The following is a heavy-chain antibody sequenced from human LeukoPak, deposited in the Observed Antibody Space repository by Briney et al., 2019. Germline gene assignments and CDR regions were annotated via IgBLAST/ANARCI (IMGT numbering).Heavy chain of an antibody. V-gene: IGHV3-23*01. D-gene: IGHD2-21*01. CDR2: ISVSGNT. Sequence: GGSLRLSCAASGFTLSSYAMSWVRQAPGKGLEWVSAISVSGNTYHAGSVKGRFTISRDSSKNTLYLQMNRLRAEDAAVYYCAKAPVTTCSGAYCYPFDYWGQGTLVTVSS. CDR1: GFTLSSYA. CDR3: AKAPVTTCSGAYCYPFDY. J-gene: IGHJ4*02.